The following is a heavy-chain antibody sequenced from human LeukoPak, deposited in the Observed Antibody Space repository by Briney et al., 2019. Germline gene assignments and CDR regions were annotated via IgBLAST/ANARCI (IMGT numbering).Heavy chain of an antibody. D-gene: IGHD2-21*02. J-gene: IGHJ4*02. CDR3: AREGGDHYFDY. Sequence: GGSLRLSCAASGFTFSSYSMNWVRQAPGKGLEWVSYISSSSSTIYYADSVKGRFTISRENAKNSLYLQMNSLRAEDTAVYYCAREGGDHYFDYWGQGTLVTVSS. V-gene: IGHV3-48*04. CDR2: ISSSSSTI. CDR1: GFTFSSYS.